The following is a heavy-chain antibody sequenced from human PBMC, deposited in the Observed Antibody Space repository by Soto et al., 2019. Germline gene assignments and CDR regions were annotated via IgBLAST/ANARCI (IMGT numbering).Heavy chain of an antibody. V-gene: IGHV3-23*01. CDR2: ISGSGGST. Sequence: SGGSLRLSCAASGFTFSSYAISWVRQAPGKGLEWVSAISGSGGSTYYADSVKGRFTISRDNSKNTLYLQMNSLRAEDTAVYYCAKDKDGYSYADYWGQGTLVTVSS. J-gene: IGHJ4*02. D-gene: IGHD5-18*01. CDR1: GFTFSSYA. CDR3: AKDKDGYSYADY.